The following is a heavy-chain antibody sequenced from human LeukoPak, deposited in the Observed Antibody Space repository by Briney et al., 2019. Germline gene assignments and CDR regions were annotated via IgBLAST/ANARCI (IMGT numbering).Heavy chain of an antibody. CDR3: ARVSRGGITASWFDP. D-gene: IGHD6-13*01. CDR1: GFTFGDYG. CDR2: IRSNTYGGST. J-gene: IGHJ5*02. V-gene: IGHV3-49*03. Sequence: GGSLRLSCEGSGFTFGDYGVGWFRQAPGDGLQWVTSIRSNTYGGSTEYVPSVKGRFTISRDDCNSIAYLQMNSLKAEDTAIYYCARVSRGGITASWFDPWGQGTLVTVSS.